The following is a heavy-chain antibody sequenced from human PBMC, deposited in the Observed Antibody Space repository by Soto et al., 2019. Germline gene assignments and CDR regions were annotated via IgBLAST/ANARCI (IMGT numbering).Heavy chain of an antibody. Sequence: VRLSCAASGFTFSSYEMNWVRQAPGKGLEWVSYISSSGSTIYYADSVKGRFTISRDNAKNSLYLQMNSLRAEDTAVYYCARGNREYCSGGSCYFVYYYGMDVWGQGTTVTVSS. D-gene: IGHD2-15*01. CDR3: ARGNREYCSGGSCYFVYYYGMDV. J-gene: IGHJ6*02. CDR1: GFTFSSYE. CDR2: ISSSGSTI. V-gene: IGHV3-48*03.